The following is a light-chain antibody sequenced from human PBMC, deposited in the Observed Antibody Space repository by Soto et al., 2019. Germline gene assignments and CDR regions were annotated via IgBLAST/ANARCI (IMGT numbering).Light chain of an antibody. CDR2: DAS. V-gene: IGKV3-11*01. Sequence: EIVLTQSPATLSLSPGERATLSCRASQSVSTYLVWYQQKLGQAPRLLIYDASNRATGIPARFSGSGSGTDFTLTISSLEPEDFAVYYWQQRSNWPSLTFGGGTKVEIK. CDR1: QSVSTY. J-gene: IGKJ4*01. CDR3: QQRSNWPSLT.